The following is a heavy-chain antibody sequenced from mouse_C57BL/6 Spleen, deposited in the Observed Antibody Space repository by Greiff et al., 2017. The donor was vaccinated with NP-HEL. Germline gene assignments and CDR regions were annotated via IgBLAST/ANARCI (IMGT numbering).Heavy chain of an antibody. CDR1: GFTFSDYG. CDR2: ISSGSSTI. D-gene: IGHD1-1*01. V-gene: IGHV5-17*01. Sequence: EVNVVESGGGLVKPGGSLKLSCAASGFTFSDYGMHWVRQAPEKGLEWVAYISSGSSTIYYADTVKGRFTISRDNAKNTLFLQMTSLRSEDTAMYYCARLLPYWYFDVWGTGTTVTVSS. CDR3: ARLLPYWYFDV. J-gene: IGHJ1*03.